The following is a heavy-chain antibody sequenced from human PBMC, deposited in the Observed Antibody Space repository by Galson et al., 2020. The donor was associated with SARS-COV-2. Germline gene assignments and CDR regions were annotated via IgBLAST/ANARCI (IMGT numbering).Heavy chain of an antibody. D-gene: IGHD7-27*01. Sequence: ASVKVSCKASGYTFTSYGISWVRQAPGQGLEWMGWISAYNGNTNYAQKLQGRVTMTTDTSTSTAYMELRSLRSDDTAVYYCARSKEPPGDLSWGAFDYWGQGILVSVSS. CDR1: GYTFTSYG. J-gene: IGHJ4*02. V-gene: IGHV1-18*01. CDR3: ARSKEPPGDLSWGAFDY. CDR2: ISAYNGNT.